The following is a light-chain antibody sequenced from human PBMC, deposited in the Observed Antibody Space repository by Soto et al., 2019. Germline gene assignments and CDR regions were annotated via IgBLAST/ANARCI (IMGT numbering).Light chain of an antibody. CDR3: QQVKTYYT. CDR1: QDISSY. Sequence: DIQLTQSPSFLSASVGDRVTITCRASQDISSYLAWYQQKPGKAPKLLIYAASTLQSGVPSRFSGSGSGTEFTLTISSLQPEDFATYYCQQVKTYYTFGGGTRVEIK. J-gene: IGKJ4*01. V-gene: IGKV1-9*01. CDR2: AAS.